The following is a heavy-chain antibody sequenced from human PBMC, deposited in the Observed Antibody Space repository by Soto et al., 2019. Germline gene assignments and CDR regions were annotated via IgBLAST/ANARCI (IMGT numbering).Heavy chain of an antibody. J-gene: IGHJ6*02. CDR2: ISAYNGNT. D-gene: IGHD2-15*01. V-gene: IGHV1-18*01. CDR3: ARFKGDCSGGSCFQYYYYYGMDV. CDR1: GYTFTSYG. Sequence: QVQLVQSGAEVKKPGASVKVSCKASGYTFTSYGISWVRQAPGQGLEWMGWISAYNGNTNYAQKLQGRVTMTTDTSTSTAYMERRSLRSDDTAVYYCARFKGDCSGGSCFQYYYYYGMDVWGQGTTVTVSS.